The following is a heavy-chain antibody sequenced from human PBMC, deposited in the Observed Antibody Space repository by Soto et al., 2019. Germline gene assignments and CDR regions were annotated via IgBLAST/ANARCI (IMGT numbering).Heavy chain of an antibody. D-gene: IGHD3-9*01. CDR3: HRFAVYYGPLTVSSTEAFEV. V-gene: IGHV3-49*03. CDR1: GFTFGDYA. CDR2: IRSNANGVTT. J-gene: IGHJ3*01. Sequence: EVQLVDSGGGLVQPGRSLRLSCTAYGFTFGDYAMSWFRQPQGQGLEWVGFIRSNANGVTTEYAASVNGRFTISRDDSKSISYLQMNSLNNEDTVLYYCHRFAVYYGPLTVSSTEAFEVWFQGRKITVSS.